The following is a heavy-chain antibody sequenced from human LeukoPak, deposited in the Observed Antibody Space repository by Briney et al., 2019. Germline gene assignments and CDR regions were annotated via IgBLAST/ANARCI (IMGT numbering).Heavy chain of an antibody. CDR2: ISGTGGNT. J-gene: IGHJ4*02. V-gene: IGHV3-23*01. CDR3: AKDTRALLRLGYFDC. D-gene: IGHD1-26*01. Sequence: PGGSLRLSCAASGFTFSNYVMSWVRQAPGKGLEWVSAISGTGGNTYYADSVKGRFTISRDNSRHTLYLQMNSLRAEDTAVYYCAKDTRALLRLGYFDCWGQGTLVTVSS. CDR1: GFTFSNYV.